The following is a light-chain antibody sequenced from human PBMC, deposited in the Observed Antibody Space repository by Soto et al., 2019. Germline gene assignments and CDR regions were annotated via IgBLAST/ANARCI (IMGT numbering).Light chain of an antibody. CDR3: SSYTRSNSLV. J-gene: IGLJ2*01. CDR2: EVS. CDR1: SSDVGGYDY. V-gene: IGLV2-14*01. Sequence: QSALTQPASVSGSPGQSITISCIGTSSDVGGYDYVSWYQQHPDKAPKLMIYEVSNRPSGVSHRFSGSTSGNTASLTISGLQAEDEADYYCSSYTRSNSLVFGGGTKVTVL.